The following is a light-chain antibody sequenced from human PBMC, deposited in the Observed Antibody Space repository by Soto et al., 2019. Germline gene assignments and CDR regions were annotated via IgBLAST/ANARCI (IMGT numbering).Light chain of an antibody. CDR3: CSYAGSSTDYV. J-gene: IGLJ1*01. Sequence: QSALTQPASVSGSPGQSITISCTGTSSDVGSYNLVSWYQQHPGKAPKLMIYEDNKRPSGVSNRFSGSKSGNTASLTISGLQAEDEADYYCCSYAGSSTDYVFGTGTKVTVL. CDR1: SSDVGSYNL. V-gene: IGLV2-23*01. CDR2: EDN.